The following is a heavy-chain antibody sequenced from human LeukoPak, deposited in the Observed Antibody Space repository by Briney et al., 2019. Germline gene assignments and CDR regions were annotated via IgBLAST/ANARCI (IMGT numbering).Heavy chain of an antibody. J-gene: IGHJ4*02. CDR2: IYYSGST. CDR1: GGSISSYY. Sequence: SETLSLTCTVSGGSISSYYWSWIRQPPGKGLEWIGYIYYSGSTNYNPSLKSRVTISVDTSKNQFSLKLSSVTAADAAVYYCARVSGYDWESFYDYWGQGTLVTVSS. D-gene: IGHD5-12*01. V-gene: IGHV4-59*01. CDR3: ARVSGYDWESFYDY.